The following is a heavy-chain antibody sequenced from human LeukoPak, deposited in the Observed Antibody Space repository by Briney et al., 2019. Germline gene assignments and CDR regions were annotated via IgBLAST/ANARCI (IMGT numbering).Heavy chain of an antibody. CDR2: MNPNSGNT. Sequence: ASVKVSCKGSGYTFTSYDINWVRQAPGQGLEWMGRMNPNSGNTAYAQKFQGRVSLTRNTSISTAYMQLSSLSSEDTAVYYCARGLRTVERHGDYWGQGTLVTVSS. CDR1: GYTFTSYD. D-gene: IGHD1-1*01. CDR3: ARGLRTVERHGDY. V-gene: IGHV1-8*01. J-gene: IGHJ4*02.